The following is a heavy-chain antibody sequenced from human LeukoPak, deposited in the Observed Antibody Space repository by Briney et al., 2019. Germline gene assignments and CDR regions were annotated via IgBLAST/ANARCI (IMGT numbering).Heavy chain of an antibody. J-gene: IGHJ4*02. CDR1: GFSFSSYA. CDR3: TKDHGNYGVDY. CDR2: ISGGGGST. D-gene: IGHD4-17*01. V-gene: IGHV3-23*01. Sequence: GGSLRLSCAASGFSFSSYAMSWVRQAPGKGLEWVSAISGGGGSTYYTDSVKGRFTISRDNSKNTLYLQMISLRAEDTAVYYCTKDHGNYGVDYWGQGTLVSVSS.